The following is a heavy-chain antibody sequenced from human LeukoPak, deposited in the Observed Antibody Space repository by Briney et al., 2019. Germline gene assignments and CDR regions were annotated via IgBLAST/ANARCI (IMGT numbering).Heavy chain of an antibody. CDR3: ARDLGDPDDY. V-gene: IGHV3-7*01. D-gene: IGHD4-17*01. CDR1: GFTFSSYA. CDR2: IKQDGSEK. J-gene: IGHJ4*02. Sequence: GGSLRLSCAASGFTFSSYAMSWVRQAPGKGLEWVANIKQDGSEKYYVYSVKGRFTISRDNAKNSLYLQMNSLRAEDTAVYYCARDLGDPDDYWGQGTLVTVSS.